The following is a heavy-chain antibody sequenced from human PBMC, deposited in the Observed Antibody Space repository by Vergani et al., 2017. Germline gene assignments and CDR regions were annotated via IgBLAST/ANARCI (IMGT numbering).Heavy chain of an antibody. CDR1: EYSFGNYW. CDR3: ARHTTYTDS. Sequence: EEELVQSGPEMRKPGESLKISCKGSEYSFGNYWIGWVRQIPGKGLEWMGIIYPADSDTRSSPSFQGQVTISADKSISTAFLQWDSLKASYTALYYSARHTTYTDSWGQGTLVTVSS. CDR2: IYPADSDT. V-gene: IGHV5-51*01. D-gene: IGHD1-1*01. J-gene: IGHJ4*02.